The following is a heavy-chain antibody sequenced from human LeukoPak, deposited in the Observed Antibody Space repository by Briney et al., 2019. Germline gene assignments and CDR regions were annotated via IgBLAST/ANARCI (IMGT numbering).Heavy chain of an antibody. CDR3: AREDSYAPWDAFDI. CDR2: ISSSSSYI. V-gene: IGHV3-21*01. D-gene: IGHD5-18*01. J-gene: IGHJ3*02. CDR1: GFTFSSYS. Sequence: PGGSLRLSCAASGFTFSSYSMNWVRQAPGKGLEWVSSISSSSSYIYYADSVKGRFTISRDNAKNSLYLQMNSLRAEDTAVYYCAREDSYAPWDAFDIWGQGTMVTVSS.